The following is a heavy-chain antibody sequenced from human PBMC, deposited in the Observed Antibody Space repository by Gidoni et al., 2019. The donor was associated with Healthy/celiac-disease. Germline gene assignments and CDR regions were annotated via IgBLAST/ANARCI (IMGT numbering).Heavy chain of an antibody. J-gene: IGHJ4*02. CDR3: ARDYSPGNYDFWSGYYY. V-gene: IGHV3-21*01. CDR2: ISSSSSYI. CDR1: GFTFRSYS. Sequence: EVQLVESGGGLVKPGGALRLSCAASGFTFRSYSMNWVRQAPGKGLEWVSSISSSSSYIYYADSVKGRFTISRDNAKNSLYLQMNSLRAEDTAVYYCARDYSPGNYDFWSGYYYWGQGTLVTVSS. D-gene: IGHD3-3*01.